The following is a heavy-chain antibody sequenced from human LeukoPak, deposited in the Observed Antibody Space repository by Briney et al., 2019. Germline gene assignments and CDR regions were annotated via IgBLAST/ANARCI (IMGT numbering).Heavy chain of an antibody. D-gene: IGHD6-13*01. Sequence: SQTLSLTCAISGDSVSSDRAAWNWIRQSTSRVLEWLGRTYYRSKRYNDYAASVKSRITINADTSKNQFSLQLSSVTPEDTAVYYCARDWYGDYFDYWGQGSLVTVSS. J-gene: IGHJ4*02. CDR1: GDSVSSDRAA. CDR2: TYYRSKRYN. CDR3: ARDWYGDYFDY. V-gene: IGHV6-1*01.